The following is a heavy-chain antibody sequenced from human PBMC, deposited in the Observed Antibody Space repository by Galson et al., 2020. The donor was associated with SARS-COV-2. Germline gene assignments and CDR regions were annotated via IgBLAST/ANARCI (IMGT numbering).Heavy chain of an antibody. D-gene: IGHD2-2*01. CDR1: GGSISSSSYY. CDR2: IYYSGST. Sequence: SETLSLTCTVSGGSISSSSYYWGWIRQPPGKGLEWIGSIYYSGSTYYNPSLKSRVTISVDTSKNQFSLKLSSVTAADTAVYYCARHADIVVVPAAQVDYWGQGTLVTVSS. J-gene: IGHJ4*02. V-gene: IGHV4-39*01. CDR3: ARHADIVVVPAAQVDY.